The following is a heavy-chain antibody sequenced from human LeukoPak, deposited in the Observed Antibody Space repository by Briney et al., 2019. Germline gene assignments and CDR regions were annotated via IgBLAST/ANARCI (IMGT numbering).Heavy chain of an antibody. V-gene: IGHV1-24*01. CDR3: ASYSSLDY. J-gene: IGHJ4*02. Sequence: GASVTVSCTVSGYTLTELPIHWVRQAPGKGLEWMGGFDPDDGETVYAQMFQGGVTMTEDTSSDTASMELSSLRADDTAVYYCASYSSLDYWGQGALVTVSS. CDR1: GYTLTELP. D-gene: IGHD3-10*01. CDR2: FDPDDGET.